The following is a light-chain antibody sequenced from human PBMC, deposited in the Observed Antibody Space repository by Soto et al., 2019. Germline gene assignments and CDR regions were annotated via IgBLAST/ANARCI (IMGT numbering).Light chain of an antibody. V-gene: IGLV2-11*01. CDR3: CSYAGSNTWV. J-gene: IGLJ3*02. CDR2: DVS. CDR1: SSDVGGYNY. Sequence: QSVLTQPRSVSGSPGQSVTISCTGTSSDVGGYNYVSWYQQHPGKAPKLMIYDVSKRPSGVPDRFSGSKSGNTASLTISGLQADDEADYYFCSYAGSNTWVFGGGTKLTVL.